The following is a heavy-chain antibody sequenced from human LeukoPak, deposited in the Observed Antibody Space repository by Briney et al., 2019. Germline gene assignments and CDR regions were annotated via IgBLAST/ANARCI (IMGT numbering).Heavy chain of an antibody. Sequence: SETLSLTCTVSGASISQHYWSWIRQPPGKGLEYIGYFYYDGSTNYTSSVRSRVTILVDTSKNQLTLNLRSVTAADTAKYYCTRGITGHYRSMGGFAFDIWGQGTVVAVSS. V-gene: IGHV4-59*11. J-gene: IGHJ3*02. CDR2: FYYDGST. D-gene: IGHD2-8*02. CDR3: TRGITGHYRSMGGFAFDI. CDR1: GASISQHY.